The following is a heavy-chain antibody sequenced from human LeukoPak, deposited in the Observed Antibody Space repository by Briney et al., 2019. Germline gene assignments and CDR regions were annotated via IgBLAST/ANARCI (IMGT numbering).Heavy chain of an antibody. CDR3: ARVGIAARDAFDI. V-gene: IGHV5-51*01. J-gene: IGHJ3*02. D-gene: IGHD6-6*01. CDR1: GYSFTSYW. Sequence: GESLKISCKGSGYSFTSYWIGWVRQMPGKGLEWMGIIYPGDSDTRHSPSFQGQVTISADKSISTAYLQWSSLKASDTAMYYCARVGIAARDAFDIWGQGTMVTVSS. CDR2: IYPGDSDT.